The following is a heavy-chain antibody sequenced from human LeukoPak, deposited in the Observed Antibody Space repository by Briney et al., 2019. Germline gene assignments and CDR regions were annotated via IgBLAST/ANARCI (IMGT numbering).Heavy chain of an antibody. CDR1: GFSFDDFD. CDR3: AKDSDYFGSGSYYNFWDV. D-gene: IGHD3-10*01. CDR2: IGWNGRSI. Sequence: GGSLRLSCEASGFSFDDFDMHWVRHAPGKGLEWVSRIGWNGRSIHYADSVKGRFTISRDNAKNSLNLQMNSLRAEDTALYYCAKDSDYFGSGSYYNFWDVWGQGTTVIVSS. V-gene: IGHV3-9*01. J-gene: IGHJ6*02.